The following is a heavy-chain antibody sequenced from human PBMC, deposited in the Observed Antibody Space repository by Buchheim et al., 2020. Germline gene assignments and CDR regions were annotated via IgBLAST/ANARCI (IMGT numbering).Heavy chain of an antibody. D-gene: IGHD3-22*01. J-gene: IGHJ4*02. Sequence: EVQLLESGGGLVQPGGSLRLSCAAAGYTFNAYAMSWVRQAPGKGLEWVSTISGSGATTYHADSVKGRFTISRDNSKNTLFLQINSLRAQDTAVYYCARSDSRGYYLFEYWGQGTL. CDR2: ISGSGATT. V-gene: IGHV3-23*01. CDR3: ARSDSRGYYLFEY. CDR1: GYTFNAYA.